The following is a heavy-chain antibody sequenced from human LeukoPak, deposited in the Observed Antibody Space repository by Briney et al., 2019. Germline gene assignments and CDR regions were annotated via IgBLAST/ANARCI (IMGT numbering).Heavy chain of an antibody. CDR2: IYPADSTA. V-gene: IGHV5-51*01. CDR3: ARGYCSGGSCYPTISFDY. J-gene: IGHJ4*02. CDR1: GYSFTTYW. D-gene: IGHD2-15*01. Sequence: GESLKISCKASGYSFTTYWIGWVRQVPGKGLEWVGIIYPADSTAKYSPSFQGQVTISVDKSISTAYLQWSSLKASDTAMYYCARGYCSGGSCYPTISFDYWGQGTLVTVSS.